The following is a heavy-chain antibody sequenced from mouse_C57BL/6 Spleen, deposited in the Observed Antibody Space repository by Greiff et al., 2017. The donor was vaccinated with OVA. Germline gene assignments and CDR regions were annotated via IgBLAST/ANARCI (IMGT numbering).Heavy chain of an antibody. CDR1: GFTFSSYA. Sequence: EVMLVESGGGLVKPGGSLKLSCAASGFTFSSYAMSWVRQTPEQRLEWVATISDGGSYTYYPDNVKGRFTISRDNAKNNLYLQMSHLKSEDTAMYYCARDSTDYWGQGTTLTVSS. CDR3: ARDSTDY. J-gene: IGHJ2*01. V-gene: IGHV5-4*01. CDR2: ISDGGSYT.